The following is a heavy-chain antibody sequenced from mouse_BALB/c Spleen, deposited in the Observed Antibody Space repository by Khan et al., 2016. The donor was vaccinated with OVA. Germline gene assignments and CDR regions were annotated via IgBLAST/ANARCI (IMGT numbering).Heavy chain of an antibody. D-gene: IGHD2-14*01. CDR2: IWGGGGT. CDR1: GFSLSRYN. J-gene: IGHJ4*01. CDR3: ARAYYRYDCYYALDY. Sequence: QVQLKESGPGLVAPSQSLSITCTVSGFSLSRYNIHWVRQPPGKGLEWLGMIWGGGGTDYNSTLKSRLSISKDNSKSHVFLKMNSLQTDDTAMYYCARAYYRYDCYYALDYWGQGTSVTVSS. V-gene: IGHV2-6-4*01.